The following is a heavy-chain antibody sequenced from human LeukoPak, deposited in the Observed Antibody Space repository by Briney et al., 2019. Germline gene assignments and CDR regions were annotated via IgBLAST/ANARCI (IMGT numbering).Heavy chain of an antibody. V-gene: IGHV3-23*01. D-gene: IGHD3-3*01. CDR1: GFTFSSYA. J-gene: IGHJ4*02. CDR2: ISGSGGST. CDR3: ARPYDFWSGYYDY. Sequence: GGSLRLSCAASGFTFSSYAMSWVRQAPGKGLEWVSAISGSGGSTSYADSVKGRFTISRDNAKNTLYLQMNSLRAEDTAVYYCARPYDFWSGYYDYWGQGTLVTVSS.